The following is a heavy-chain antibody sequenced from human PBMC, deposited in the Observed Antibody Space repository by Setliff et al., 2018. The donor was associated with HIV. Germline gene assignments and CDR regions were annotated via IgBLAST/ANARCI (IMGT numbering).Heavy chain of an antibody. CDR2: LWFDGSHI. V-gene: IGHV3-33*01. J-gene: IGHJ4*02. CDR1: GFTFGSYG. D-gene: IGHD1-26*01. Sequence: GESLKISCVASGFTFGSYGMHWVRQAPGKGLDWVAYLWFDGSHIKYADSVKGRFTISRGNSKNTVFLQISSLRVEDTGVYYCAREREPLFDYLGPGTQVTVSS. CDR3: AREREPLFDY.